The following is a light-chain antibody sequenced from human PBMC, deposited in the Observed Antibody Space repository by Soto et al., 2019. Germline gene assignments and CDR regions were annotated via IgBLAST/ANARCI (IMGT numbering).Light chain of an antibody. J-gene: IGKJ5*01. V-gene: IGKV3-20*01. CDR2: GTS. Sequence: EIVLTQSPGTLSLSPGERATLPCIASQSVKSSYLAWYQHKPGQAPRLLIYGTSIRATGIPDRFSGSGSETDFTLTIRRLEPEDFALYYCQQYGSSAPITCGQGTRREIK. CDR3: QQYGSSAPIT. CDR1: QSVKSSY.